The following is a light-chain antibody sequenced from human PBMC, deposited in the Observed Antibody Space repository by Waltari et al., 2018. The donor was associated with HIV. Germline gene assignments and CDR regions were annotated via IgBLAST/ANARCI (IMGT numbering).Light chain of an antibody. CDR2: DVS. V-gene: IGLV2-11*01. J-gene: IGLJ2*01. Sequence: RSVSGSPGQSVTISCTGTSSDVGGYNYVSWYQQHPGKAPKLMIYDVSKRPSGVPDRFSGSKSGNTASLTISGLQAEDEADYYCCSYAGSYPVFGGGTKLTVL. CDR3: CSYAGSYPV. CDR1: SSDVGGYNY.